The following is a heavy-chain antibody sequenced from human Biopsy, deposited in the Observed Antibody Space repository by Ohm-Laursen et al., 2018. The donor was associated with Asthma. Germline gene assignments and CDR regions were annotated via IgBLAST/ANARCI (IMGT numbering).Heavy chain of an antibody. V-gene: IGHV1-69*17. J-gene: IGHJ3*01. CDR2: IIPIFGIA. CDR3: ARTYYDFSTGQVNDAFAL. Sequence: SSVKVSCKASGYTFINYAIHWVRQAPGQRLEWVGGIIPIFGIANYAQKFQGRVTITADKSTSTAYMDLSSLRSEDTAVYYCARTYYDFSTGQVNDAFALWGQGTMVTVSS. D-gene: IGHD3-3*01. CDR1: GYTFINYA.